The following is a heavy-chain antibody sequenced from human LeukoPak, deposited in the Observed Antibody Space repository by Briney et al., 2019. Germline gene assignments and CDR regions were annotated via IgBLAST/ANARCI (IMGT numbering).Heavy chain of an antibody. J-gene: IGHJ4*02. Sequence: ASETLSLTCTVSGGSISSYYWSWIRQPPGKGLEWIGRIYTSGSTNYNPSLKSRVTMSVDTSKNQFSLKLSSETAAGTAVYYCARGGWYYYGSGSYYELDYWGQGTLVTVSS. V-gene: IGHV4-4*07. D-gene: IGHD3-10*01. CDR3: ARGGWYYYGSGSYYELDY. CDR1: GGSISSYY. CDR2: IYTSGST.